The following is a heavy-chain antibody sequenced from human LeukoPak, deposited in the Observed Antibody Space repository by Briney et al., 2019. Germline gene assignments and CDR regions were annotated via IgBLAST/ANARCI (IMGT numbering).Heavy chain of an antibody. CDR3: ARQSVMNIVGATL. Sequence: KPSETLSLTCTVSGGSISSYYWSWIRQPPGKGLEWIGYIYYSGTTNYNPSLKSRVTISVDTSQNQFSLRLSSVTAADTAVYYCARQSVMNIVGATLWGQGTLVTVSS. CDR1: GGSISSYY. CDR2: IYYSGTT. D-gene: IGHD1-26*01. J-gene: IGHJ4*02. V-gene: IGHV4-59*08.